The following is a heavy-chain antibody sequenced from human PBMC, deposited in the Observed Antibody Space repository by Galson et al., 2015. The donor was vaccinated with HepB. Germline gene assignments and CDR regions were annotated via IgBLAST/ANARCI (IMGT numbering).Heavy chain of an antibody. Sequence: SVKVSCKASGYTFTSYGISWVRQAPGQGLEWMGWISAYNGNTNYAQKLQGRVTMTTDTSTSTAYMELRSLRSDDTAVYYCAITWIQLWLGQFDYWGQGTLVTVSS. J-gene: IGHJ4*02. CDR2: ISAYNGNT. D-gene: IGHD5-18*01. V-gene: IGHV1-18*01. CDR1: GYTFTSYG. CDR3: AITWIQLWLGQFDY.